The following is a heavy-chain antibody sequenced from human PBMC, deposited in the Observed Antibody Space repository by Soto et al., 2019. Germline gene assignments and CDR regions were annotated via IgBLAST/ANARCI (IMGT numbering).Heavy chain of an antibody. CDR2: IGRRSDI. D-gene: IGHD2-21*02. J-gene: IGHJ6*02. CDR3: AREETAWPLAYGLDV. CDR1: GFSSSTYS. Sequence: GSLRLSCEASGFSSSTYSMHWVRQAPGKGLEWVSSIGRRSDIYYADSVKGRFTISRDNAKNSVSLQMNSLRDEDTAVYYCAREETAWPLAYGLDVWGQGTTVTVSS. V-gene: IGHV3-21*01.